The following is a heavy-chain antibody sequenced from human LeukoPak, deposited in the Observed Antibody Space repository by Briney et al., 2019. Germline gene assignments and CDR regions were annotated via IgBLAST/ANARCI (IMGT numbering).Heavy chain of an antibody. CDR3: STGPTRISMIGGVVITDY. J-gene: IGHJ4*02. CDR1: GLTFNKAW. V-gene: IGHV3-15*01. D-gene: IGHD3-10*01. CDR2: IKSKTDGGTT. Sequence: GGSLRLSYAPPGLTFNKAWMSWVRQAPGKGLEWVGRIKSKTDGGTTDYAAPVKGRFTISRDDSKNTLYLQMNRLKTEDTAVYYCSTGPTRISMIGGVVITDYWGQGTLVTVSS.